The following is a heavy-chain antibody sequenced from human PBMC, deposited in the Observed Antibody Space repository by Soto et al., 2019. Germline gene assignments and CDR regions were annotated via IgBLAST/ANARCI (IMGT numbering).Heavy chain of an antibody. Sequence: EVQLLESGGGLVQPGGSLRLSCAASGFTFSSYAMSWVRQAPGKGLEWVSAISGSGGSTYYADSVKGRFTISRDNSKNTLYLQMISLRAEDTAVYYCAKGGGYDSRWYDYWGQGTLVTVSS. CDR3: AKGGGYDSRWYDY. CDR2: ISGSGGST. CDR1: GFTFSSYA. V-gene: IGHV3-23*01. J-gene: IGHJ4*02. D-gene: IGHD5-12*01.